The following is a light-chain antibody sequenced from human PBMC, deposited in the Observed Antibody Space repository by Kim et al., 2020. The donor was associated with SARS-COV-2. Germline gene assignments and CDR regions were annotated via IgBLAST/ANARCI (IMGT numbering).Light chain of an antibody. Sequence: EVVMTQSPATLSVSPGERATLSCRASQSVRSNLAWYQLKPGQPPRLLIYGASTRATGIPARFSGSGSGTEFTLTISSLQSEDLAFYYCQKNNNWPLTFGGGTKVDIK. CDR3: QKNNNWPLT. V-gene: IGKV3-15*01. CDR1: QSVRSN. CDR2: GAS. J-gene: IGKJ4*01.